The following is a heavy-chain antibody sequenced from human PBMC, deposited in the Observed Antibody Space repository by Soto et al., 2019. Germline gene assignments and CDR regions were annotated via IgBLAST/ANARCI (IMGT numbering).Heavy chain of an antibody. CDR1: GFTFSSYA. CDR2: ISGSGGST. CDR3: AKAFDYGDYRADYYFDY. J-gene: IGHJ4*02. D-gene: IGHD4-17*01. V-gene: IGHV3-23*01. Sequence: GGSLRLSCAASGFTFSSYAMSWVRQAPGKGLEWVSAISGSGGSTYYADSVKGRFTISRDNSKNTLYLQMNSLRAEETAVYYCAKAFDYGDYRADYYFDYWGQGTLVTVSS.